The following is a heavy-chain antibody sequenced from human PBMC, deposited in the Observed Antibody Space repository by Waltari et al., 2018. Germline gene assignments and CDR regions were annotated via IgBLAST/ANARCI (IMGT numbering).Heavy chain of an antibody. V-gene: IGHV1-24*01. CDR1: GYTLTELS. CDR2: FDPEDGET. D-gene: IGHD3-10*01. Sequence: VQLVQSGAEVKKPGASVKVSCKVSGYTLTELSMHWVRQAPGKGLEWMGGFDPEDGETIYAQKFQGRVTMTEDTSTDTAYMELSSLRSEDTAVYYCATAEGDYYGSGSYYDYWCQGTLVTVSS. CDR3: ATAEGDYYGSGSYYDY. J-gene: IGHJ4*02.